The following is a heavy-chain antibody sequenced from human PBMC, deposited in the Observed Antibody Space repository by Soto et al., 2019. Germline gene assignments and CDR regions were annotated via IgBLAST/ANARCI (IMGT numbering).Heavy chain of an antibody. J-gene: IGHJ3*02. D-gene: IGHD3-3*01. CDR2: INPATGAA. CDR1: GYPVTAYY. Sequence: QLHLVQSGAVVKKPGASVTVSCSASGYPVTAYYMHWVRQAPGRGLEWMGGINPATGAAKYTQTFQGRVTMTRDTPTSIVFMELSGLTSEDTAVFYCARGGGVGVAGSAAFDMWGQGTLVTVSS. V-gene: IGHV1-2*02. CDR3: ARGGGVGVAGSAAFDM.